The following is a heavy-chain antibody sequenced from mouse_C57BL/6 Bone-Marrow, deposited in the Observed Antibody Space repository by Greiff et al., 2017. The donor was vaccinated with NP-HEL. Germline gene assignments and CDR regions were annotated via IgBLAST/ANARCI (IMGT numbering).Heavy chain of an antibody. CDR2: ISSGGDYI. J-gene: IGHJ1*03. V-gene: IGHV5-9-1*02. Sequence: EVKLVESGEGLVKPGGSLKLSCAASGFTFSSYAMSWVRQTPEKRLEWVAYISSGGDYIYYADTVKGRFTISRDNGRNTLYLQMSSLKSEDTAMYYCTRVGYGSSHGYIDVWGTGTTVTVSS. CDR3: TRVGYGSSHGYIDV. CDR1: GFTFSSYA. D-gene: IGHD1-1*01.